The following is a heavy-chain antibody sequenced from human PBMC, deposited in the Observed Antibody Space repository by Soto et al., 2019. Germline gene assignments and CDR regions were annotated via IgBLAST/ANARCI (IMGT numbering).Heavy chain of an antibody. V-gene: IGHV4-31*03. CDR3: ASSYYDDSSGYQAFDY. CDR2: IYYSGST. Sequence: SETLSPPCPVSGGSISSGVYYWSGIRHHPGKGLEWIGYIYYSGSTYYNPSLKSRVTRSVDTSKNQFSLKLSSVTAADTAVYYCASSYYDDSSGYQAFDYWGQGTLVTVSS. J-gene: IGHJ4*02. CDR1: GGSISSGVYY. D-gene: IGHD3-22*01.